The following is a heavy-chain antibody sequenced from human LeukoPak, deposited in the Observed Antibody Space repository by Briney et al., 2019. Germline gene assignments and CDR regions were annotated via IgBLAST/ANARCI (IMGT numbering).Heavy chain of an antibody. CDR2: ISYDGSNK. CDR1: GFTFSSYA. Sequence: GGSLRLSCAASGFTFSSYAMHWVRQAPGKGLEWVAVISYDGSNKYYADSVKGRFTISRDNSKNTLYLQMNSLRAEDTAVYYCARDRSTVTDYWYFDLWGRGTLVTVSS. J-gene: IGHJ2*01. D-gene: IGHD4-11*01. V-gene: IGHV3-30-3*01. CDR3: ARDRSTVTDYWYFDL.